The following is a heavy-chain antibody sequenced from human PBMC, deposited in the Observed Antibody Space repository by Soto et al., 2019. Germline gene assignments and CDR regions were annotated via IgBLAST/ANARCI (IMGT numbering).Heavy chain of an antibody. V-gene: IGHV4-59*01. J-gene: IGHJ6*02. CDR3: AREGSSRGFYYYAMDV. CDR1: GGSISTYY. CDR2: IYYSGST. D-gene: IGHD6-13*01. Sequence: QVQLQESGPGLVKPSETLSLTCTVSGGSISTYYWSWIRQPPGKGLEWIGYIYYSGSTNYNPSLKSRVTISVDTSKNQFSLKVSSVTAADTAVYYCAREGSSRGFYYYAMDVWGQGTTVTGSS.